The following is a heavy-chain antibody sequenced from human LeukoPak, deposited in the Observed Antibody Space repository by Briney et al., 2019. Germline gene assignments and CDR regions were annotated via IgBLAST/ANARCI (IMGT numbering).Heavy chain of an antibody. CDR2: ISYDGSNK. CDR3: ARSMVRGVIGSHFDY. D-gene: IGHD3-10*01. CDR1: GFTFSSYA. V-gene: IGHV3-30-3*01. Sequence: GRSLILSCAASGFTFSSYAMHWVRQAPGKGLEWVAVISYDGSNKYYADSVKGRFTISRDNSKNTLYLQMNSLRAEDTAVYYCARSMVRGVIGSHFDYWGQGTLVTVSS. J-gene: IGHJ4*02.